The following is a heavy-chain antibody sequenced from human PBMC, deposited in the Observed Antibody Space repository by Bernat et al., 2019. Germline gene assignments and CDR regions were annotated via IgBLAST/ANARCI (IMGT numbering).Heavy chain of an antibody. CDR2: ISSSGSTI. CDR1: GFTSSSYS. CDR3: ASGGNSGSRRFDY. Sequence: EVQLVESGGGLVQPGGSLRLSCAASGFTSSSYSMNWVRQAPGKGLEWVSYISSSGSTIYYADSVKGRFTISRDKAKNSLYLQMNSLRAEDTAVYYCASGGNSGSRRFDYWGQGTLVTVSS. J-gene: IGHJ4*02. V-gene: IGHV3-48*01. D-gene: IGHD1-26*01.